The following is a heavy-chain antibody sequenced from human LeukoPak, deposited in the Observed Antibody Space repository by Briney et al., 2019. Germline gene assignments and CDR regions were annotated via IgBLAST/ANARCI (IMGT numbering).Heavy chain of an antibody. CDR2: SNHNEST. CDR3: PSYLRYFDWLPSGCMGV. D-gene: IGHD3-9*01. J-gene: IGHJ6*04. Sequence: SETLSLTCAVYGGSLSGYYWCWIRQPPGKGLELDGESNHNESTNYNPSLKSRVTISVDTSKNQFSLGLSAVTAADTALYDCPSYLRYFDWLPSGCMGVWGKGTTVTVSS. CDR1: GGSLSGYY. V-gene: IGHV4-34*01.